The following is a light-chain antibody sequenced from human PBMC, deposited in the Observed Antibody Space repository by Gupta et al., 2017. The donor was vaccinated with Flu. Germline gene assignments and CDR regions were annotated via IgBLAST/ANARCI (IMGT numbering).Light chain of an antibody. CDR2: WAS. CDR3: QQDNHSPPT. V-gene: IGKV4-1*01. CDR1: RSSCLRCDEKNY. Sequence: DIVMTQSPDPPAASTGGRATTNCKCSRSSCLRCDEKNYLLWYQQKPGQPPKGLIYWASSRESGVPDRFSGSGYGTDFTLTISSLKAEDVAVYCCQQDNHSPPTFGRGTKVEIK. J-gene: IGKJ1*01.